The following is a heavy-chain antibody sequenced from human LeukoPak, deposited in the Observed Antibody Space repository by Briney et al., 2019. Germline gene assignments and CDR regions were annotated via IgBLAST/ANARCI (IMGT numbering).Heavy chain of an antibody. J-gene: IGHJ4*02. V-gene: IGHV3-7*01. Sequence: GGSLRLSCAASGFTFSSYWMTWVRPAPGKGLEWVANIKEDGSEKHYGDSVKGRFTISRDNAKNSLYLQMTSLGAEDTAVYYCARAGLLWFGESYFDYWGQGTLVTVSS. CDR1: GFTFSSYW. D-gene: IGHD3-10*01. CDR3: ARAGLLWFGESYFDY. CDR2: IKEDGSEK.